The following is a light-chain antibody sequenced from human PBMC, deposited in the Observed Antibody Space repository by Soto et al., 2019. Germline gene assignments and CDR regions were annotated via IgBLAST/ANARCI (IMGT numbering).Light chain of an antibody. CDR3: QQSFSTPWT. V-gene: IGKV1-39*01. Sequence: DIQMTQSPSSLCASVGARVTMTCRASQSISSYLIWHQQKPGKARNLLIYAASSLQSGAPSRFSGSGSGTDFTLTISSLQPEDFATYYCQQSFSTPWTVGQGTKVEIK. CDR1: QSISSY. J-gene: IGKJ1*01. CDR2: AAS.